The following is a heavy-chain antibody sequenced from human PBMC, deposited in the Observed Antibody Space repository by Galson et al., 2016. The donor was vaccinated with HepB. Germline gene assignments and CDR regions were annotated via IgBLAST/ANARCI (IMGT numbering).Heavy chain of an antibody. CDR1: GFTFSTYS. J-gene: IGHJ4*02. CDR2: ISSSSSYI. CDR3: ARDRGIQLWSRDGFDY. V-gene: IGHV3-21*01. Sequence: SLRLSCAASGFTFSTYSMNWVRQVPGKGLEWVSSISSSSSYIYYGDSLKGRFTISRDNAKNSLYLQMNSLRAEDTAVYYCARDRGIQLWSRDGFDYWGQETLVTVSS. D-gene: IGHD5-18*01.